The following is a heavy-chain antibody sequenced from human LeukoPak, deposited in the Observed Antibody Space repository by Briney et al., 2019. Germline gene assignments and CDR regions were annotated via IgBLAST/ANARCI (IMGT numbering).Heavy chain of an antibody. CDR1: GFTFSDSF. V-gene: IGHV3-72*01. CDR2: SRNKADSYTA. D-gene: IGHD6-13*01. CDR3: ATSSWYRLAY. Sequence: GGSLRLSCAASGFTFSDSFMSWVRQDPGKGLEWVGRSRNKADSYTAEYAASVKGRFTISRDESKTSLYLQISSLETEDAAVYYCATSSWYRLAYWGQGSLVTVSP. J-gene: IGHJ4*02.